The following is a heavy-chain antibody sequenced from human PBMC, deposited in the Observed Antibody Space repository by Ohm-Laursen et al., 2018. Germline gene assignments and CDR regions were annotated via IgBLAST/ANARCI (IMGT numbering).Heavy chain of an antibody. V-gene: IGHV3-33*01. CDR3: ARSLRYFDWTANYYYGMGV. CDR2: IWYDGSNK. D-gene: IGHD3-9*01. J-gene: IGHJ6*02. Sequence: SLRLSCAASGFTFSSYGMHWVRQAPGKGLEWVAVIWYDGSNKYYADSVKGRFTISRDNSKNTLYLQMNSLRAEDTAVYYCARSLRYFDWTANYYYGMGVWGQGTTVTVSS. CDR1: GFTFSSYG.